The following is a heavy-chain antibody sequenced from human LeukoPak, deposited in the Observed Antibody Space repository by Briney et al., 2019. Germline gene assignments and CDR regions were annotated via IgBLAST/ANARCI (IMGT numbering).Heavy chain of an antibody. CDR2: ISAYNGNT. V-gene: IGHV1-18*01. Sequence: APVKVSCKASGYTFTSYGISWVRQAPGQGLEWMGWISAYNGNTNYAQKLQGRVTMTTDTSTSTAYMELRSLRSDDTAVYYCARLGVSGNYYYYYMDVWGKGTTVTVSS. CDR3: ARLGVSGNYYYYYMDV. J-gene: IGHJ6*03. D-gene: IGHD1-26*01. CDR1: GYTFTSYG.